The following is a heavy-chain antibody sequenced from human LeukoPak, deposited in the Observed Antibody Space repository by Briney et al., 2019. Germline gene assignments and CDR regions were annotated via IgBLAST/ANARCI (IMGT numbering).Heavy chain of an antibody. D-gene: IGHD6-13*01. V-gene: IGHV1-18*01. CDR1: GYTFTTYG. CDR3: ARVSSSSWYAAIDY. J-gene: IGHJ4*02. Sequence: ASVKVSCQASGYTFTTYGIRWVRQAPGQGLEWMGWISTYSGATNYVQNLQGRVTMTTDTSTTTAYMELRSLRADDTAVYYCARVSSSSWYAAIDYWGQGTLVTVSS. CDR2: ISTYSGAT.